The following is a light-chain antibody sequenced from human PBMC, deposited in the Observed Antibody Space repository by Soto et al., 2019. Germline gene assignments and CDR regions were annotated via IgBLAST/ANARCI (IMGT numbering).Light chain of an antibody. CDR1: SSDVGSYNL. CDR2: EGD. CDR3: SSYAGSSNV. Sequence: QSVLTQPASVSGSSGQSITISCTGTSSDVGSYNLVSWHQHHPGKAPKLIIYEGDKRPSGVSNRFSGSKSGNTASLTISGLQAEDEADYYCSSYAGSSNVFGTGTKLTVL. J-gene: IGLJ1*01. V-gene: IGLV2-14*02.